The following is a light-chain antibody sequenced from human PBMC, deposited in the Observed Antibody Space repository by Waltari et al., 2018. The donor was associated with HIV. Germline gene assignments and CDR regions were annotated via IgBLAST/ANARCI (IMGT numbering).Light chain of an antibody. J-gene: IGLJ2*01. CDR2: DQE. CDR3: LLSFGNDRL. V-gene: IGLV7-46*01. Sequence: QPVVTQEPSLTVSPGGTVILTCPSSAGGVNGGHYPHWFQHRPGQAPKTLLYDQEQKHRWTPARFSGSVLAGKATLTLSCAHPDDEAKYYCLLSFGNDRLFGGGTLLTVL. CDR1: AGGVNGGHY.